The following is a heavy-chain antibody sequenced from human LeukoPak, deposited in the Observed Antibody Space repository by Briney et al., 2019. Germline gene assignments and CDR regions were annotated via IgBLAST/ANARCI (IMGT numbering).Heavy chain of an antibody. CDR1: GYTFTSYY. CDR2: INPNSGGT. CDR3: ARVFMVRGLPFDY. V-gene: IGHV1-2*02. D-gene: IGHD3-10*01. J-gene: IGHJ4*02. Sequence: ASVKVSCKASGYTFTSYYLHRVRQAPGQGLEWMGWINPNSGGTNYAQKFQGRVTMTRDTSISTAYMELSRLRSDDTAVYYCARVFMVRGLPFDYWGQGTLVTVSS.